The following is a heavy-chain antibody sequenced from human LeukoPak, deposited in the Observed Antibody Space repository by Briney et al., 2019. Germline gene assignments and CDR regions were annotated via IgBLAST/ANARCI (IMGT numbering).Heavy chain of an antibody. CDR2: ISGSGGST. CDR3: AKVSEDCSSTSCYGYFDY. D-gene: IGHD2-2*01. V-gene: IGHV3-23*01. J-gene: IGHJ4*02. Sequence: PGGSLRLSCAASGFTFSSYAMSWVRQAPGKGLEWVSAISGSGGSTYYADSVKGRFTISRGNSKNTLYLQMNSLRAEDTAVYYCAKVSEDCSSTSCYGYFDYWGQGTLVTVSS. CDR1: GFTFSSYA.